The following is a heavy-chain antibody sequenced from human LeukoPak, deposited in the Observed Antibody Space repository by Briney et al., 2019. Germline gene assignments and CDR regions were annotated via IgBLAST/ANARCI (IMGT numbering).Heavy chain of an antibody. V-gene: IGHV1-2*02. Sequence: ASVKVSCKASGYTFTGYYMHWVRQAPGQGLEWMGWINPNSGGTNYAQKFQGRVTMTRDTAISTAYMELSRLRSDDTAVYYCASGAFIAARVYFDYWGQGTLVTVSS. D-gene: IGHD6-6*01. J-gene: IGHJ4*02. CDR3: ASGAFIAARVYFDY. CDR1: GYTFTGYY. CDR2: INPNSGGT.